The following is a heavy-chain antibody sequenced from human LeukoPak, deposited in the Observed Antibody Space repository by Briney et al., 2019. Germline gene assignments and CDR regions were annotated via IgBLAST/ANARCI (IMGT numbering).Heavy chain of an antibody. Sequence: PGGSLRLSCAASGFTFSSYAMSWVRQAPGKGLEWVSAISGSGGSTYYADSVKGRFTISRDNSNNTLYLQMNSLIAEDTAVYFCAKDHVVVTANFDSWGQGTLVTVSS. CDR1: GFTFSSYA. V-gene: IGHV3-23*01. J-gene: IGHJ4*02. D-gene: IGHD2-21*02. CDR2: ISGSGGST. CDR3: AKDHVVVTANFDS.